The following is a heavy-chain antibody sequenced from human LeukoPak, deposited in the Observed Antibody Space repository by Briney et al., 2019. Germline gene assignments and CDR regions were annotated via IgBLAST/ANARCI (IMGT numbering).Heavy chain of an antibody. D-gene: IGHD3-9*01. CDR2: INTNTGNS. Sequence: ASVKVSCKASGGTFSSYAISWVRQAPGQGLEWMGWINTNTGNSTYAQGFTGRFVFSLDTSVSTAYLQISSLKAEDTAVYYCASQKYFDWFGSPFDYWGQGTLVTVSS. CDR3: ASQKYFDWFGSPFDY. CDR1: GGTFSSYA. J-gene: IGHJ4*02. V-gene: IGHV7-4-1*02.